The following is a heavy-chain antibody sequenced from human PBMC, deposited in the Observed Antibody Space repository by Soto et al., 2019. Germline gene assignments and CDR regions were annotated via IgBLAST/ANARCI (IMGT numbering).Heavy chain of an antibody. Sequence: GASVKVSCKASGYTFTGYYMHWVRQAPGQGLEWMGWINPNSGGTNYAQKFQGRVTMTRDTSISTAYMELSRLRSDDTAVYYCARHYAFWWRSYYYYYGMDVCGQGTTVTVSS. CDR3: ARHYAFWWRSYYYYYGMDV. CDR1: GYTFTGYY. CDR2: INPNSGGT. D-gene: IGHD3-3*01. V-gene: IGHV1-2*02. J-gene: IGHJ6*02.